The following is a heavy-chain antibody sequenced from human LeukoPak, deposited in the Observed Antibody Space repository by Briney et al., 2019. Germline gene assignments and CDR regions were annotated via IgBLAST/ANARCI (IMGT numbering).Heavy chain of an antibody. Sequence: PSETLSLTCTVSGGSISSYYWSWIRQPPGKGLEWIGYIYYSGNTNYNLSLKSRLTISVDTSKNQFSLKLSSVTAADTAVYYCARARSGYDYFDWGQGTLVTVSS. D-gene: IGHD5-12*01. CDR1: GGSISSYY. CDR2: IYYSGNT. CDR3: ARARSGYDYFD. J-gene: IGHJ4*02. V-gene: IGHV4-59*01.